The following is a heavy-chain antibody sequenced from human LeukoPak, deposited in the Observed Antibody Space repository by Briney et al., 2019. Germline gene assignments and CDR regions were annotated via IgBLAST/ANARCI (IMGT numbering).Heavy chain of an antibody. CDR1: GFTFSSYS. CDR3: ARAYGYSSSYYAFDI. J-gene: IGHJ3*02. V-gene: IGHV3-48*01. D-gene: IGHD6-13*01. CDR2: ISSSSSTI. Sequence: PGGSLRLSCAASGFTFSSYSMNWVRQAPGKGLEWVSYISSSSSTIYYADSVKGRFTISRDNAKNSLYLQMNSLRAEDTAVYYCARAYGYSSSYYAFDIWGQGTMVTVSS.